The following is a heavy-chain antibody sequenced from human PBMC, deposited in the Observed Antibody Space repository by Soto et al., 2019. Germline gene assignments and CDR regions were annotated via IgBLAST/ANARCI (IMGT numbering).Heavy chain of an antibody. D-gene: IGHD5-12*01. CDR3: AKDAEGAATITSSYFGMDV. CDR2: ISASDGST. V-gene: IGHV3-23*01. CDR1: GFTFSMYA. J-gene: IGHJ6*02. Sequence: GGSLRLSCAASGFTFSMYAMNWVRQAPGKGLEWVSVISASDGSTYYADSVKGRFTVSRDNSKNTLYLQMNSLRAEDTAVYYCAKDAEGAATITSSYFGMDVWGQGTSVTVSS.